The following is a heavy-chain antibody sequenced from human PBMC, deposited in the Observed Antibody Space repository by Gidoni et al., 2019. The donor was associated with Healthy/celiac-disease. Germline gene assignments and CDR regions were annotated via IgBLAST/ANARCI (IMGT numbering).Heavy chain of an antibody. CDR3: AHRSRVHDDYGDLWDY. D-gene: IGHD4-17*01. Sequence: QITLKESGPTLVKPTQTLTLTCTFSGFSLSTSGVGVGWIRQPPGKALEWLALIYWDDDKRYSPSLKSRLTITKDTSKNQVVLTMTNMDPVDTATYYCAHRSRVHDDYGDLWDYWGQGTLVTVSS. CDR2: IYWDDDK. J-gene: IGHJ4*02. CDR1: GFSLSTSGVG. V-gene: IGHV2-5*02.